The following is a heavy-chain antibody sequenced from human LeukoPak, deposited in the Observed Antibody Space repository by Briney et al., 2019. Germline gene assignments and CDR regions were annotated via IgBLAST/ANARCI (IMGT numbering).Heavy chain of an antibody. J-gene: IGHJ4*02. CDR2: IDPDDGET. V-gene: IGHV1-69-2*01. CDR3: ATGTLKIAFDF. Sequence: GASVKVSCKASGYTFTDSYIHWVQLTPGKGLEWMGRIDPDDGETVYSEKFQGRLTIVADTSTDTAYMDLSSLRSEDTAVYYCATGTLKIAFDFWGQGTLVTVSS. CDR1: GYTFTDSY. D-gene: IGHD2-21*01.